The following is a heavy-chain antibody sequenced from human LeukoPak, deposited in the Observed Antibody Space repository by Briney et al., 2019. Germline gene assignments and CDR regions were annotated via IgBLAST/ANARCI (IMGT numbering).Heavy chain of an antibody. CDR3: ARLISGYDSY. D-gene: IGHD5-12*01. J-gene: IGHJ4*02. CDR1: GFTFSNYG. Sequence: GGSLRLSCVASGFTFSNYGMNWVRQAPGKGLEWVSYISSSSSTMHYADSVKGRFTISRGNAENSLYLQMDSLRDEDTAIYYCARLISGYDSYWGQGTLVTAS. CDR2: ISSSSSTM. V-gene: IGHV3-48*02.